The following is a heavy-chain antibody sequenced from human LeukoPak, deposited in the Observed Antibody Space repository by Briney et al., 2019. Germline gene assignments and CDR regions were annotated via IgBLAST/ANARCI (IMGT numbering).Heavy chain of an antibody. Sequence: SETLSLTCTVSGGSVSSGSYYWSWIRQPPGKELEWIGYIDHSGSAKYNPSLKSRVTISVDTSKNQFSLKLSSVTAADTAVYFCARDSSIAAHYFDYWGQGTQVTVSS. CDR3: ARDSSIAAHYFDY. CDR1: GGSVSSGSYY. J-gene: IGHJ4*02. D-gene: IGHD6-6*01. V-gene: IGHV4-61*01. CDR2: IDHSGSA.